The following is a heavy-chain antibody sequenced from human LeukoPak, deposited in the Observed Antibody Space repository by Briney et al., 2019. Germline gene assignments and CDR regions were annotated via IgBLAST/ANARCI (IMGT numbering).Heavy chain of an antibody. Sequence: GGSLRLSCAASGFTFSSYSMNWVRQAPGKGLEWVSSISSSSSYIYYADSVKGRFTISRDNAKNSLYLQMNSLRAEDTAVYYCAREYMVRGAMGYWGQGTLVTVSS. CDR1: GFTFSSYS. D-gene: IGHD3-10*01. CDR2: ISSSSSYI. V-gene: IGHV3-21*01. J-gene: IGHJ4*02. CDR3: AREYMVRGAMGY.